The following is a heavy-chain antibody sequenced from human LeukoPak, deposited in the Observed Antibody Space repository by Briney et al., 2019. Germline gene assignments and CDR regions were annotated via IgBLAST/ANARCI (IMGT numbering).Heavy chain of an antibody. J-gene: IGHJ6*02. V-gene: IGHV4-4*02. D-gene: IGHD2-2*01. CDR3: ARGAVVVPAAYGKIDVKTNYYYGMDV. CDR2: IYHSGST. CDR1: GGSISSSNW. Sequence: PSGTLSLTCAVSGGSISSSNWWSWVRQPPGKGLEWIGEIYHSGSTNYNPSLKSRVTISVDTSKNQFSLKLSSVTAADTAVYYCARGAVVVPAAYGKIDVKTNYYYGMDVWGQGTTVTVSS.